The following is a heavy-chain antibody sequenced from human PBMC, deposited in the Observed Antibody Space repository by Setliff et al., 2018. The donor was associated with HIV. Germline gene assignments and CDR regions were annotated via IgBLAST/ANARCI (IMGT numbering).Heavy chain of an antibody. D-gene: IGHD3-22*01. CDR1: GGSLNSGSYY. Sequence: SETLSLTCTVSGGSLNSGSYYWSWIRQPAGKGLEWIGRIYTTGITNYIPSLKSRVTISLDTSKNQFSLKLTSVTAADTAVYYCAREGGLDYYDSSGHYSYWGQGTLVTVSS. CDR2: IYTTGIT. CDR3: AREGGLDYYDSSGHYSY. J-gene: IGHJ4*02. V-gene: IGHV4-61*02.